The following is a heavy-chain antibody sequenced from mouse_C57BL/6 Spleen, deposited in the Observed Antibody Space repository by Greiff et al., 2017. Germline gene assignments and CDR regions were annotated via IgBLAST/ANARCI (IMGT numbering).Heavy chain of an antibody. CDR3: ARGGTTFGY. Sequence: EVKLMESGGGLVKPGGSLKLSCAASGFTFSDYGMHWVRQAPEKGLEWVAYISSGSSTIYYADTVKGRFTIARDNAKNTLFLQMTSLMSEDTAMYYCARGGTTFGYWGQGATLTVAS. J-gene: IGHJ2*01. CDR2: ISSGSSTI. V-gene: IGHV5-17*01. D-gene: IGHD2-13*01. CDR1: GFTFSDYG.